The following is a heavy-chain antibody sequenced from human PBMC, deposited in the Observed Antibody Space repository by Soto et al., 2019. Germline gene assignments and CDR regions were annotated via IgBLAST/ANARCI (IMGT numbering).Heavy chain of an antibody. V-gene: IGHV3-30*03. J-gene: IGHJ4*02. CDR1: GFTFSSYG. D-gene: IGHD3-22*01. CDR2: ISYDGSNK. CDR3: ATPPYYDSSGYFDY. Sequence: QVPLVESGGGVVQPGRSLRLSCAASGFTFSSYGMHWVRQAPGKGLEWVAVISYDGSNKYYADSVKGRFTISRDNSKNTLYLQMNSLRAEDTAVYYCATPPYYDSSGYFDYWGQGTLVTVSS.